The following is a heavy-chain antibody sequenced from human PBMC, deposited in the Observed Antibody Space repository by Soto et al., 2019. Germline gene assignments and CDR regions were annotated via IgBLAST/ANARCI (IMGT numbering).Heavy chain of an antibody. D-gene: IGHD6-13*01. CDR1: GDSVSSNSAA. CDR2: TYYRSKWYK. Sequence: SQTLSLTCAISGDSVSSNSAAWNWIRQSPSRGLEWLGRTYYRSKWYKDYAVSVKSRITINPDTSKNQFSLQLNSVTPEDTAVYYCARDTEGVYSSSWYWFDPWGQGTLVTVSS. J-gene: IGHJ5*02. CDR3: ARDTEGVYSSSWYWFDP. V-gene: IGHV6-1*01.